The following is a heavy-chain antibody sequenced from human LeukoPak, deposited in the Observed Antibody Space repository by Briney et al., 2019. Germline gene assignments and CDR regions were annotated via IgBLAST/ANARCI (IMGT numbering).Heavy chain of an antibody. V-gene: IGHV4-34*01. J-gene: IGHJ6*02. D-gene: IGHD2-21*01. CDR3: ARYSRVTNYYYYGMDV. CDR2: IKHSGST. CDR1: GGSFSGYY. Sequence: PSETLSLTCAVYGGSFSGYYWSWIRQPPGKGLEWIGEIKHSGSTNYNPSLKSRVTISVDTSKNQFSLKLSSVTAADTAVYYCARYSRVTNYYYYGMDVWGQGTTVTVSS.